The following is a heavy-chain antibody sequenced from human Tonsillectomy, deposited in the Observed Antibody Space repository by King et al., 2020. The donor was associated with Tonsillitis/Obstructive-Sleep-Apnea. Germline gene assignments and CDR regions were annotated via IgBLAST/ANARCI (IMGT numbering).Heavy chain of an antibody. CDR1: GGSISSYY. Sequence: QLQESGPGLVKPSETLSLTCTVSGGSISSYYWSCIRQPPGKGLEWIGYIYYSGSTNYNPSLKSRVTISVDTSKNQFSLKLSSVTAADTAVYYCARLGSEMATPKESYFYYWGQGTLVTVSS. D-gene: IGHD5-24*01. J-gene: IGHJ4*02. CDR3: ARLGSEMATPKESYFYY. CDR2: IYYSGST. V-gene: IGHV4-59*08.